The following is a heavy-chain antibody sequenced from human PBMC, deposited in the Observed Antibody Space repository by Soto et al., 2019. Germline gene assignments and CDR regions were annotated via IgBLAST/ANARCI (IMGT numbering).Heavy chain of an antibody. Sequence: GGSLRLSCAASGFTFSSYAMSWVRQAPGKGLEWVSAISGSGGSTYYADSVKGRFTISRDNSRNTLYLQMNSLRAEDTTVYYCAKTHSGWYDFDYWGQGTLVTVSS. J-gene: IGHJ4*02. CDR3: AKTHSGWYDFDY. D-gene: IGHD6-19*01. CDR2: ISGSGGST. V-gene: IGHV3-23*01. CDR1: GFTFSSYA.